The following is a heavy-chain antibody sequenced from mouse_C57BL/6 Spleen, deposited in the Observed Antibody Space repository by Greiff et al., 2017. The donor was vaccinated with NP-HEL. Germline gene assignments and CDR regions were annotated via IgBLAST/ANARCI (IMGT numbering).Heavy chain of an antibody. V-gene: IGHV1-64*01. CDR1: GYTFTSYW. CDR2: IHPNSGST. Sequence: VKLMESGAELVKPGASVKLSCKASGYTFTSYWMHWVKQRPGQGLEWIGMIHPNSGSTNYNEKFKSKATLTVDKSSSTAYMQLSSLTSEDSAVYYCASPYYSKSLLDYWGQGTTLTVSS. CDR3: ASPYYSKSLLDY. D-gene: IGHD2-5*01. J-gene: IGHJ2*01.